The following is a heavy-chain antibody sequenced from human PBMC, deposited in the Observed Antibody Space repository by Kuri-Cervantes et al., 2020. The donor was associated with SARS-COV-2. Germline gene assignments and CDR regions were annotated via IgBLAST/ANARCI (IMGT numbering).Heavy chain of an antibody. CDR1: GFTFSSYE. V-gene: IGHV3-21*01. Sequence: GGSLRLSCAASGFTFSSYEMNWVRQAPGKGLEWVSSISSSSSYVYYADSVKGRFTISRDNAKNSLYLQMNSLRAEDTAVYYCAGILAYCGGDCYGWGQGTLVTVSS. CDR2: ISSSSSYV. CDR3: AGILAYCGGDCYG. J-gene: IGHJ4*02. D-gene: IGHD2-21*01.